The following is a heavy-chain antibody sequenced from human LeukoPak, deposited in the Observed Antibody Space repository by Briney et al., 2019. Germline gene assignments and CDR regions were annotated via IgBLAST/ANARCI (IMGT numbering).Heavy chain of an antibody. CDR1: GDSISSGGYC. D-gene: IGHD1/OR15-1a*01. CDR2: IHYSGST. CDR3: ARGRYNWNNLNFDY. Sequence: SETLSLTCNVSGDSISSGGYCWSWIRQHPGKGLEWIGHIHYSGSTYYNPSLKSRVTISVDTSRNHFSLKLSSVTAADTAVYYCARGRYNWNNLNFDYWGQGALVTVSS. J-gene: IGHJ4*02. V-gene: IGHV4-31*03.